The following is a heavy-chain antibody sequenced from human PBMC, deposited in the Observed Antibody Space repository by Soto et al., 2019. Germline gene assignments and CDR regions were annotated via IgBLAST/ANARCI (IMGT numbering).Heavy chain of an antibody. CDR1: GGSISSSSYY. CDR3: ARPAVAGPGYFDY. J-gene: IGHJ4*02. CDR2: IYYSGST. V-gene: IGHV4-39*01. D-gene: IGHD6-19*01. Sequence: SETLSLTCTVSGGSISSSSYYWGWIRQPPGKGLEWIGSIYYSGSTYYNPSLKSRVTIPVDTSKNQFSLKLSSVTAADTAVYYCARPAVAGPGYFDYWGQGTLVTVSS.